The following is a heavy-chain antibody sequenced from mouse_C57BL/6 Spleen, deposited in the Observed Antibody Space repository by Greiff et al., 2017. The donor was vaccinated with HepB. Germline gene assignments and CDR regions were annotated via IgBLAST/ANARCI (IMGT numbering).Heavy chain of an antibody. D-gene: IGHD1-1*01. J-gene: IGHJ3*01. V-gene: IGHV1-76*01. CDR3: ARESYGSSYTLFAY. Sequence: VKLQESGAELVRPGASVKLSCKASGYTFTDYYINWVKQRPGQGLEWIARIYPGSGNTYYNEKFKGKATLTAEKSSSTAYMQLSSLTSEDSAVYFCARESYGSSYTLFAYWGQGTLVTVSA. CDR2: IYPGSGNT. CDR1: GYTFTDYY.